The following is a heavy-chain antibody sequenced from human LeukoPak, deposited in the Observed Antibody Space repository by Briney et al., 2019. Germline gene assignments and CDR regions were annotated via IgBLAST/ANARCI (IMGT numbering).Heavy chain of an antibody. CDR3: ARCYCTSTSCYRAFDY. D-gene: IGHD2-2*02. V-gene: IGHV3-11*03. CDR2: ISTSSTYT. CDR1: GFTFSEHY. J-gene: IGHJ4*02. Sequence: GGSLRLSCAASGFTFSEHYMSWIRQAPGKGLEWVSYISTSSTYTNYADSVKGRFTTSRDNAKNSLYHQMNSLRAEDTAVYYCARCYCTSTSCYRAFDYWGQGTLVTVSS.